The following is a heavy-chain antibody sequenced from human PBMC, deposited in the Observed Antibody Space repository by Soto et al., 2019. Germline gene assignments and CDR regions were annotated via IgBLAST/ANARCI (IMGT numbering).Heavy chain of an antibody. J-gene: IGHJ4*02. CDR3: ARGTYCSGGSCYSRPLDY. CDR1: GGSIRSYY. Sequence: QVQLQESGPGLVKPSETLSLTCTVSGGSIRSYYWSWIRQPPGKGLEWIGYIYYSGSTTYNPSLKSRVAISVDSSKNQFSLGLSSVTAADTAVYYCARGTYCSGGSCYSRPLDYWGRGTLVTVSS. V-gene: IGHV4-59*01. D-gene: IGHD2-15*01. CDR2: IYYSGST.